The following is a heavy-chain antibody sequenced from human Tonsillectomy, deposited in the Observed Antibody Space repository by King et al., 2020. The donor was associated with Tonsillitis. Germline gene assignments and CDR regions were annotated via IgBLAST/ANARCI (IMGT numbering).Heavy chain of an antibody. V-gene: IGHV3-23*04. Sequence: VQLVESGGGLEQPGGSLRLSCAASGFTFSGYAMSWGRQAPGKGLEWGSGISGSGGSTYYADSVKGRFPISRDNAKNKLYLQMNSLRAEDTALYYCAKDRAGSGTYFSSAFDVWGQGTVVTVSS. CDR2: ISGSGGST. J-gene: IGHJ3*01. CDR1: GFTFSGYA. CDR3: AKDRAGSGTYFSSAFDV. D-gene: IGHD1-26*01.